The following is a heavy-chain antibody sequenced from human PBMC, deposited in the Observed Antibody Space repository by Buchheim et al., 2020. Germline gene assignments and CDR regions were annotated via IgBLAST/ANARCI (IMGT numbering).Heavy chain of an antibody. CDR3: AKDLYDRRDNYYYGMDV. Sequence: QVQLVESGGDVVQPGRSLRLSCAASGFIFSNYGMDWVRQAPGKGLEWVAAISYDGRNKYYADSVKGRLTISRDNSKNTLYLQMNSLRAEDTAVYYCAKDLYDRRDNYYYGMDVCGQGTT. CDR1: GFIFSNYG. CDR2: ISYDGRNK. V-gene: IGHV3-30*18. J-gene: IGHJ6*02. D-gene: IGHD1-14*01.